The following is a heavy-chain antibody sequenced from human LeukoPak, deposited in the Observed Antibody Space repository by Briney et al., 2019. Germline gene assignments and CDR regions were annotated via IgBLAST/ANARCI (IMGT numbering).Heavy chain of an antibody. CDR1: GGSISSYY. CDR2: IYYSGST. Sequence: SETLSLTCTVSGGSISSYYWSWIRQPPGKGLEWLGYIYYSGSTNYNPSLKSRVTISVDTSKNQFSLKLSSVTAADTAVYYCASSSSSWRKDAFDIWGQGTMVTVSS. CDR3: ASSSSSWRKDAFDI. D-gene: IGHD6-13*01. J-gene: IGHJ3*02. V-gene: IGHV4-59*08.